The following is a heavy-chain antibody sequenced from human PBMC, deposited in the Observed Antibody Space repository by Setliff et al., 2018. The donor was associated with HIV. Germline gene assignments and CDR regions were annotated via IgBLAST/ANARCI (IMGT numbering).Heavy chain of an antibody. CDR1: GYNFATYY. Sequence: GESLKISCKTSGYNFATYYITWVRQMPGKGLEWIGRINPGDSDTRYSPSFQGQVTISADKSISTAYLQWSSLKASDTAMYYCARAGSFDPYYYMDVWGKGTTVTVSS. CDR2: INPGDSDT. CDR3: ARAGSFDPYYYMDV. V-gene: IGHV5-51*01. D-gene: IGHD3-10*01. J-gene: IGHJ6*03.